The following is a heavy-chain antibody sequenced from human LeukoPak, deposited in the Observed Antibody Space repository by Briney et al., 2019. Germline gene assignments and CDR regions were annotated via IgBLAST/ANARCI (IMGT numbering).Heavy chain of an antibody. D-gene: IGHD6-13*01. CDR2: ISSSSSYI. CDR1: GFTFSSYS. V-gene: IGHV3-21*04. J-gene: IGHJ1*01. CDR3: AKDPDSSSWPPEYFQH. Sequence: GGSLRLSCAASGFTFSSYSMNWVRQAPGKGLEWVSSISSSSSYIYYADSVKGRFTISRDNSKNTLYLQMNSLRAEDTAVYYCAKDPDSSSWPPEYFQHWGQGTLVTVSS.